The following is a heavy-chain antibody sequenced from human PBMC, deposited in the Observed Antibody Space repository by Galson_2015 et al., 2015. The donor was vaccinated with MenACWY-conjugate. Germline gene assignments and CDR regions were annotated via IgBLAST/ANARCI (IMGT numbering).Heavy chain of an antibody. V-gene: IGHV3-33*01. D-gene: IGHD6-6*01. CDR3: ARAKAARPYNWFDP. Sequence: SLRLSCAASGFTFSSYGMHWVRQAPGKGLEWVAVIWYDGSNKYYADSVKGRLTISRDNSKNTLYLQMNSLRAEDTAVYYCARAKAARPYNWFDPWGQGTLVTASS. CDR1: GFTFSSYG. J-gene: IGHJ5*02. CDR2: IWYDGSNK.